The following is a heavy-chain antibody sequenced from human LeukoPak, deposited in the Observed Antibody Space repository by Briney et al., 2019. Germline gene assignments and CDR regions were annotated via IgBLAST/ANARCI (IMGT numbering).Heavy chain of an antibody. CDR3: ARMLISSGYYVDY. CDR1: GFSVSSNY. CDR2: IYSGGTT. J-gene: IGHJ4*02. D-gene: IGHD3-22*01. V-gene: IGHV3-53*01. Sequence: PGGSLRLSCAAPGFSVSSNYMSWGRQAPGEGLECVSVIYSGGTTYYADYVKGLFTISRDNSKNTLYLQMNSLRAEDTAVYYCARMLISSGYYVDYWGQGTLVTVSS.